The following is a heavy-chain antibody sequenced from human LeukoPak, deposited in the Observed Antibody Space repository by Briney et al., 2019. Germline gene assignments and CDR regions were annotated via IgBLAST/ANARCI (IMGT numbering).Heavy chain of an antibody. CDR2: IIPILNVP. CDR1: GGTFSDYS. J-gene: IGHJ4*02. Sequence: SVKVSCKASGGTFSDYSISWVRQAPGQGLEWMGRIIPILNVPNYAQKFEGRVTITADKSTSTAYMELSSLKSEDTAVYFCARDRPRAGYFDYWGQGTLVTVSS. CDR3: ARDRPRAGYFDY. V-gene: IGHV1-69*04. D-gene: IGHD2-15*01.